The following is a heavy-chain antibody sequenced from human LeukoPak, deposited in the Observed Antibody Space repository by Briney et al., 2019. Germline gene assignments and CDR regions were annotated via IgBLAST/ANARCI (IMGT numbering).Heavy chain of an antibody. CDR3: ARLGDGYNAAGGFDY. Sequence: SETLSLTCTVSGGSVSSTSHYWGWSRQPPGKGLEWNGNIYYSGTTYYNPSLKSRVTISVDKDQNQFSLKLTSVTAADTDVYYCARLGDGYNAAGGFDYWGQGTPVTVSS. D-gene: IGHD5-24*01. CDR1: GGSVSSTSHY. CDR2: IYYSGTT. V-gene: IGHV4-39*01. J-gene: IGHJ4*02.